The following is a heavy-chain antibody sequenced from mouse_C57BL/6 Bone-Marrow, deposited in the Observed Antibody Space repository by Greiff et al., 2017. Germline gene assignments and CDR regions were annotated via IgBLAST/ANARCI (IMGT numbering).Heavy chain of an antibody. J-gene: IGHJ3*01. V-gene: IGHV1-61*01. CDR1: GYTFTSYW. CDR2: IYPSDSET. D-gene: IGHD2-4*01. CDR3: EIGIYYDYDWFAY. Sequence: QVQLQQPGAELVRPGSSVKLSCKASGYTFTSYWMDWVKQRPGQGLEWIGNIYPSDSETHYNQKFKDKATLTVDKSSSTAYMQLSSLTSEDSAVYYGEIGIYYDYDWFAYWGQGTLVTVSA.